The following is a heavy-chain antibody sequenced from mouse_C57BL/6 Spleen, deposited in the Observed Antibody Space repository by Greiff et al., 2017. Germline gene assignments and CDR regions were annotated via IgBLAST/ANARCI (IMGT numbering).Heavy chain of an antibody. CDR1: GYTFTNYW. CDR3: AREGAWGYDEYYFDY. Sequence: QVQLQQSGAELVRPGTSVKMSCKASGYTFTNYWIGWAKQRPGHGLEWIGDIYPGGGYTNYNEKFKGKATLTADKSSSTAYMQFSSLTSEDSAIYYCAREGAWGYDEYYFDYWGQGTTLTVSS. V-gene: IGHV1-63*01. J-gene: IGHJ2*01. D-gene: IGHD2-2*01. CDR2: IYPGGGYT.